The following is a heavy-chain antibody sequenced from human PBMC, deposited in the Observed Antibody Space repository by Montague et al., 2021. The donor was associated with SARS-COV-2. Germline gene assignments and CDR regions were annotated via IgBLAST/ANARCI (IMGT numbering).Heavy chain of an antibody. J-gene: IGHJ4*02. Sequence: SETLSLTCAVYGGSFSDYHWTWIRQSPGEGLEWIGQINHCGSTKYNPSLKSRVTISIDTSKKQFSLKLTSVTAADTAVYYCARGAPGYWGQGTLATVSS. CDR1: GGSFSDYH. D-gene: IGHD1-1*01. V-gene: IGHV4-34*01. CDR3: ARGAPGY. CDR2: INHCGST.